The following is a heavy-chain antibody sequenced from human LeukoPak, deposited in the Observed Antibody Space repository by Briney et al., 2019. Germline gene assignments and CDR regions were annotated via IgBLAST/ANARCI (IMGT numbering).Heavy chain of an antibody. CDR2: IFYSGRT. J-gene: IGHJ5*01. D-gene: IGHD2-21*01. Sequence: TSETLSLTCTVAGDSISSGSHYWGWIRLPPGNGLEWNGSIFYSGRTYYTPSLKSRVTMSLDTSKNQFSLRLTSVTAADTAVYYCARQVAVVEPTDPNWFDSWGQGTLVTVSS. V-gene: IGHV4-39*07. CDR3: ARQVAVVEPTDPNWFDS. CDR1: GDSISSGSHY.